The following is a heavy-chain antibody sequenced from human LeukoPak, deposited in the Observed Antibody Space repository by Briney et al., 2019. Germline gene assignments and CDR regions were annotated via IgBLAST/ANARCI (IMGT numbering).Heavy chain of an antibody. V-gene: IGHV3-30*02. CDR1: GFTFSSFG. Sequence: GGSLRLSCAASGFTFSSFGMNWVRQAPGKGLEWVAFIRYDGSNTYYAESVKGRFTISRDNSKNTLYLQMNSLRAEDTAVYYCAEVPAWRYSSGWYVDWGQGTLVTVSS. D-gene: IGHD6-19*01. CDR2: IRYDGSNT. J-gene: IGHJ4*02. CDR3: AEVPAWRYSSGWYVD.